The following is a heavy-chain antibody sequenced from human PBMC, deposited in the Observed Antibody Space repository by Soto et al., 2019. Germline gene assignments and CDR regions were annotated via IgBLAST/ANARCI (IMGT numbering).Heavy chain of an antibody. D-gene: IGHD3-22*01. J-gene: IGHJ4*02. CDR2: IYYPGNN. CDR3: AREPKQNYDSSPWNGGFDS. CDR1: GDSISSPHYY. V-gene: IGHV4-30-4*01. Sequence: QVHLQESGPGLVKPSQTLSLSCTVSGDSISSPHYYWTWIRQPPGKALEWVGTIYYPGNNFYNPALKSRVAMSVDPSTNQFSLKLASVTDADTAVYFCAREPKQNYDSSPWNGGFDSWGPGTLVTVSS.